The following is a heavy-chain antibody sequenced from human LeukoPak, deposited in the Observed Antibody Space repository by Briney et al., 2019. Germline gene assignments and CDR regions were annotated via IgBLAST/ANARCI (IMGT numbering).Heavy chain of an antibody. CDR2: IDPSDSYT. J-gene: IGHJ4*02. CDR3: ARHAARDGYNFDY. D-gene: IGHD5-24*01. V-gene: IGHV5-10-1*01. Sequence: GESLKISCKGSGYSFTSYWISWARQMPGKGLEWMGRIDPSDSYTNYSPSFQGHVTISADKSISTAYPQWSSLKASDTAMYYCARHAARDGYNFDYWGQGTLVTVSS. CDR1: GYSFTSYW.